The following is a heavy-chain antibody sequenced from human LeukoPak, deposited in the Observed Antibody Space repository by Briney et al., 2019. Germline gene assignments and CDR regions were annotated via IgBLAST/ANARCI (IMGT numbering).Heavy chain of an antibody. CDR2: INHSGST. D-gene: IGHD2-15*01. V-gene: IGHV4-34*01. CDR1: GGSFSGYY. Sequence: SETLSLTCAVYGGSFSGYYWSWIRQPPGKGLEWIGEINHSGSTNYNPSLKSRVTISVDTSKNLFSLKLSSVTAADTAVYYCAGILGYCSGGSCYEAFDIWGQGTMVTVSS. CDR3: AGILGYCSGGSCYEAFDI. J-gene: IGHJ3*02.